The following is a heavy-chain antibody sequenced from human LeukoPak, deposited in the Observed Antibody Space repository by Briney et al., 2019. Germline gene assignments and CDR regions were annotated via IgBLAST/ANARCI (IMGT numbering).Heavy chain of an antibody. D-gene: IGHD1-7*01. Sequence: ASVKVSCKASGYTFTGYYMHWVRQAPGQGLEWMGWINPNSGGTNYAQKFQGRVTMTRDTSNSTAYMELSRLRSDDTAVYYCARDQRSTNYWFDPWGQGTLVTVSS. CDR2: INPNSGGT. J-gene: IGHJ5*02. CDR3: ARDQRSTNYWFDP. V-gene: IGHV1-2*02. CDR1: GYTFTGYY.